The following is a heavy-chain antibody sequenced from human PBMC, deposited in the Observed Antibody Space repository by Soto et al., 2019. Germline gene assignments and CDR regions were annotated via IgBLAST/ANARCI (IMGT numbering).Heavy chain of an antibody. J-gene: IGHJ4*02. Sequence: LRLSCAASGFTFSSYAMHWVRQAPGKGLEWVAVISYDGSNKYYADSVKGRFTISRDNSKNTLYLQMNSLRAEDTAVYYCARDPDTNGYRFDYWGQGTLVTVSS. V-gene: IGHV3-30-3*01. CDR2: ISYDGSNK. CDR1: GFTFSSYA. CDR3: ARDPDTNGYRFDY. D-gene: IGHD2-8*01.